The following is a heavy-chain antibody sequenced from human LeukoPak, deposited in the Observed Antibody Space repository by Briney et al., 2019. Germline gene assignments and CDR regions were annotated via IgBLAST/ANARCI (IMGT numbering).Heavy chain of an antibody. D-gene: IGHD3-3*02. CDR1: GGSISTSNYY. CDR3: ARLLGYWFDP. V-gene: IGHV4-39*01. CDR2: IFYSGST. J-gene: IGHJ5*02. Sequence: SETLSLTCTVSGGSISTSNYYWGWIRQPPGKGLEWIGNIFYSGSTYYNPSLKSRVTISVDTSKNQFSLKLSSVTAADTAVYYCARLLGYWFDPWGQGTLVTVSS.